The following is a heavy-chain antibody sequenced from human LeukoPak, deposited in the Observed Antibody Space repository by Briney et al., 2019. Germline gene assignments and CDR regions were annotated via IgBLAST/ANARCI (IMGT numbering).Heavy chain of an antibody. Sequence: PGGSLRLSCAASGFTFSSYGMHWVRQAPGKGLEWVAFIRYDGSNKYYADSVKGRFTISRDNSKNTLYLQMNSLRAEDTAVYYCAKDARINYYDSSGYYSTPYYFDYWGQGTLVTVSS. V-gene: IGHV3-30*02. CDR3: AKDARINYYDSSGYYSTPYYFDY. J-gene: IGHJ4*02. D-gene: IGHD3-22*01. CDR1: GFTFSSYG. CDR2: IRYDGSNK.